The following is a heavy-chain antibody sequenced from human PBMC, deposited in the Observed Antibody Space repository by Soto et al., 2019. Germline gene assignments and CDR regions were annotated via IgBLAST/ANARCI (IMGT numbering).Heavy chain of an antibody. CDR2: FDPEDGET. D-gene: IGHD6-19*01. Sequence: GASVKVACKVSGYTLTELSMHWVRQAPGKGLEWMGGFDPEDGETIYAQKFQGRVTMTEDTSTDTAYMELSSLRSEDTAVYYCATERGTGYSSGWYIFYWGQGTLVTVSS. CDR3: ATERGTGYSSGWYIFY. V-gene: IGHV1-24*01. CDR1: GYTLTELS. J-gene: IGHJ4*02.